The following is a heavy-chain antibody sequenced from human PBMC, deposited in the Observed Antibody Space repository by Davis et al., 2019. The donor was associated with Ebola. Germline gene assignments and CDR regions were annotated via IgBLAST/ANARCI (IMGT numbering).Heavy chain of an antibody. CDR3: ARSGSGSFGRSYNWFDP. J-gene: IGHJ5*02. D-gene: IGHD3-10*01. V-gene: IGHV1-8*01. Sequence: AASVQVSCKASGYTFTSYDINWVRQATGQGLEWMGWMNPNSGNTGYAQKLQGRVTMTRNTSISTAYMELRSLRSEDTAVYYCARSGSGSFGRSYNWFDPWGQGTLVTVSS. CDR1: GYTFTSYD. CDR2: MNPNSGNT.